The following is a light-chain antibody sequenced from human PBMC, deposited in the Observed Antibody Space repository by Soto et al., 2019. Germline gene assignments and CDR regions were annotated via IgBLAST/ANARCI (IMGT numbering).Light chain of an antibody. CDR3: ATWDGSLPGEV. J-gene: IGLJ2*01. Sequence: QSALTQPRSVSGSPGQSVTISCTGTSSDVGGYDYVSWYQQHPGKAPRVVIYDIRKRPSGVPDRFSGSKSGNTAALTISGLRIEDEGDYYCATWDGSLPGEVFGGGTKVTVL. CDR1: SSDVGGYDY. CDR2: DIR. V-gene: IGLV2-11*01.